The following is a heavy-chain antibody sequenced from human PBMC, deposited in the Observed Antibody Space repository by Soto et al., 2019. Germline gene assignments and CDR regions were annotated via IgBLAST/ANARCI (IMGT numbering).Heavy chain of an antibody. CDR3: ARVTSMVRGVIDNWFDP. CDR2: IIPMYGPA. J-gene: IGHJ5*02. D-gene: IGHD3-10*01. CDR1: GGTFSSYA. V-gene: IGHV1-69*13. Sequence: SVKVSCKASGGTFSSYAIHWVRQAPGQGLEWMGGIIPMYGPAKYAQRFQGRVTLTADESTTTVYMELTSLTAQDTAVYYCARVTSMVRGVIDNWFDPWGHGTLVTVSS.